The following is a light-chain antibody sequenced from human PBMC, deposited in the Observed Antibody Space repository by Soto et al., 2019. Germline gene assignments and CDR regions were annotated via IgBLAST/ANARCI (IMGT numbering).Light chain of an antibody. CDR3: SSYTSSTTLEV. Sequence: QSALTQPASVSGSPGQSITISCTGTSSDVGGYNYVSWYQQYPGKAPKLMIYEVSHRPSGVSNRFSGSKSGNTASLTISGLQAEDEADYYCSSYTSSTTLEVFGGGTKLTVL. CDR1: SSDVGGYNY. CDR2: EVS. J-gene: IGLJ2*01. V-gene: IGLV2-14*01.